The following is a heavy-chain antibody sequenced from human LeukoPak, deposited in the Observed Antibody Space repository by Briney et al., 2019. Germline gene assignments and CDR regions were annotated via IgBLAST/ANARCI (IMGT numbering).Heavy chain of an antibody. V-gene: IGHV4-39*01. D-gene: IGHD6-13*01. Sequence: SETLSLTCTVSGGSISSSSYYWGWIRQPRGKGLEWIGSIYYSGSTYYNPSLKSRVTISVDTSKNQFSLKLSSVTAADTAVYYCASTIAAAGQNWFDPWGQGTLVTVSS. CDR2: IYYSGST. CDR1: GGSISSSSYY. CDR3: ASTIAAAGQNWFDP. J-gene: IGHJ5*02.